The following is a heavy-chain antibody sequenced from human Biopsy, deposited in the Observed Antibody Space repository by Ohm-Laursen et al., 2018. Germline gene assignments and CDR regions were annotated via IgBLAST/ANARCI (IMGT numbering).Heavy chain of an antibody. V-gene: IGHV4-59*01. CDR1: CDSISSYY. CDR2: VYYTGST. J-gene: IGHJ2*01. Sequence: SDTLSPTCTVSCDSISSYYWSWIRQPPGKGLQWIGYVYYTGSTDYNPSLQSRVTISVDTSKNHFSLRLRSVTPADTAIYYCARDRGYYSDRTVPGYFDLWGRGTLVTVSS. CDR3: ARDRGYYSDRTVPGYFDL. D-gene: IGHD3-22*01.